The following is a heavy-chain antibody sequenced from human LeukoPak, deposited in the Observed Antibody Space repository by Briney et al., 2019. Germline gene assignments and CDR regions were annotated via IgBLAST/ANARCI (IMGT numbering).Heavy chain of an antibody. CDR3: ARGEYSGYDIPIDY. J-gene: IGHJ4*02. CDR1: GYTFTSYD. CDR2: MNPNSGNT. D-gene: IGHD5-12*01. V-gene: IGHV1-8*01. Sequence: ASVKVSCKASGYTFTSYDINWVRQATGQGLEWMGWMNPNSGNTGYAQKFQGRVTMTRNTSISTAYMELSSLGSEDTAVYYRARGEYSGYDIPIDYWGQGTLVTVSS.